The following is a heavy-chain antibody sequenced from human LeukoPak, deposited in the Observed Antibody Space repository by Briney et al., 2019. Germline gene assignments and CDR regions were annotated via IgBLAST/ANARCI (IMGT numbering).Heavy chain of an antibody. CDR2: IYTGGSA. CDR1: GGSISSYY. D-gene: IGHD3-9*01. V-gene: IGHV4-4*09. Sequence: SETLSLTCAASGGSISSYYRSWIRQPPGKGLEWIGYIYTGGSANYNPSLKSRVTISGDTSKNQFSLKLSSVSAADTAVYYCARHLSGYSWLHLGGWGQGALVTASS. J-gene: IGHJ4*02. CDR3: ARHLSGYSWLHLGG.